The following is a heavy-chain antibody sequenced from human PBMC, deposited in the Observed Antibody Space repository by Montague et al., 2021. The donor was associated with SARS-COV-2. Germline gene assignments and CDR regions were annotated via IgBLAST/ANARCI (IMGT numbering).Heavy chain of an antibody. V-gene: IGHV4-59*12. Sequence: SETLSLTCTVSGDSISNYYWSWIRQPPGKGLEWIAYIYFSGSTNYNPSLKSRVTISVDTSKNQFSLKLRSVTAADTAVYYCARAQTIFGVVITSFDYWGQGTLVTVSS. CDR2: IYFSGST. J-gene: IGHJ4*02. CDR1: GDSISNYY. CDR3: ARAQTIFGVVITSFDY. D-gene: IGHD3-3*01.